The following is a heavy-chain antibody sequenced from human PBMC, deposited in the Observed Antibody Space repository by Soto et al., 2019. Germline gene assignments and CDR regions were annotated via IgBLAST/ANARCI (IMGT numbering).Heavy chain of an antibody. D-gene: IGHD2-2*01. J-gene: IGHJ4*02. V-gene: IGHV1-2*02. CDR2: VNLYSGGT. CDR3: ATFPPYYGISRYVEF. Sequence: QVQLVQSGAEVKKTGASVKVSCEAPGHYFRGYYMSWVRQAPGYGVERLGWVNLYSGGTNYAQKFQRSVTMTMDSSITTVYMDLSGLTSDDTAVYYCATFPPYYGISRYVEFCGLGTLVTGSS. CDR1: GHYFRGYY.